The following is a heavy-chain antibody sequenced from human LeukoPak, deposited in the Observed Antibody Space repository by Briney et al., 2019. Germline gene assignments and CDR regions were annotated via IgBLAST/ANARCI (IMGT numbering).Heavy chain of an antibody. D-gene: IGHD2-2*01. CDR1: GFTFDDYA. CDR2: ISWNSGSI. V-gene: IGHV3-9*01. Sequence: GGSLRLSCAASGFTFDDYAMHWVRQAPGKGLEWVSGISWNSGSIGYADSVKGRFTISRDNAKNSLYLQMNSLRAEDTALYYCARGYCSSTSCYSFDYWGQGTLVTVSS. J-gene: IGHJ4*02. CDR3: ARGYCSSTSCYSFDY.